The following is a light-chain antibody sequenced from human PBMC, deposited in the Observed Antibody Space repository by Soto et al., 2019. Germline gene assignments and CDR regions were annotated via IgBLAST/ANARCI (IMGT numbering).Light chain of an antibody. J-gene: IGLJ1*01. V-gene: IGLV1-51*01. Sequence: QSVLTQPPSVSAAPGQKVTISCSGGSSSIGHDYVSWYQQLPGTAPKLLIYDTNKRRSGVPDRFSGSKSGTSATLAITGLQPGDEVDYYCGAWDTSLNARVFGTGTKLTVL. CDR2: DTN. CDR1: SSSIGHDY. CDR3: GAWDTSLNARV.